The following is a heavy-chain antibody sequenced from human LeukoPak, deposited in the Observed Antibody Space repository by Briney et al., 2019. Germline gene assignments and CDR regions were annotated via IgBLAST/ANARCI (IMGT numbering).Heavy chain of an antibody. D-gene: IGHD1-26*01. CDR2: IIPIFGTA. J-gene: IGHJ4*02. CDR1: GGTFSSYA. Sequence: SVKVPCKASGGTFSSYAISWVRQAPGQGLEWMGGIIPIFGTANYAQKFQGRVTITADESTSTAYMELSSLRSEDTAVYYCARSVSIVGATGVYFDYWGQGTLVTVSS. CDR3: ARSVSIVGATGVYFDY. V-gene: IGHV1-69*01.